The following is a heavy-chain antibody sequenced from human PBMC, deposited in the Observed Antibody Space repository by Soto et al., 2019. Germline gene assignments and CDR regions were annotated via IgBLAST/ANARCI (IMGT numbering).Heavy chain of an antibody. CDR3: ATDLDCGTNCVCYDY. V-gene: IGHV1-24*01. D-gene: IGHD2-8*01. J-gene: IGHJ4*02. Sequence: ASVKVSCKVSGYTLTELSMHWVRQAPGKGLEWMGGFDPEDGETIYAQKFQGRVTMTEDTSTDTAYMELSSLRSEDTAVYSCATDLDCGTNCVCYDYWGQGTLVTVSS. CDR1: GYTLTELS. CDR2: FDPEDGET.